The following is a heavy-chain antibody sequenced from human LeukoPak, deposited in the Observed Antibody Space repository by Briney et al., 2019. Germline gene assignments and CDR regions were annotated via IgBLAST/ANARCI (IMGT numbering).Heavy chain of an antibody. J-gene: IGHJ6*02. D-gene: IGHD5-18*01. CDR1: GFTVSSNY. V-gene: IGHV4-34*01. Sequence: GSLRLSCAASGFTVSSNYMSWVRQAPGKGLEWIGEINHSGSTNYNPSLKSRVTISVDTSKNQFSLKLSSVTAADTAVYYCARSWVQLYGRGMDVWGQGTTVTVSS. CDR3: ARSWVQLYGRGMDV. CDR2: INHSGST.